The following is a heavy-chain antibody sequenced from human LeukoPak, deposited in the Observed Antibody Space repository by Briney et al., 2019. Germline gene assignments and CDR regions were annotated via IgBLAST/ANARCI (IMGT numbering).Heavy chain of an antibody. D-gene: IGHD2-15*01. J-gene: IGHJ6*03. V-gene: IGHV4-39*01. CDR2: IYYTGTI. CDR3: ARHHPLGYCSGGSCTHYYYYYMDV. Sequence: SETLSLTCAVSGASISRSTYYWGWTRQTPGKGLEWIASIYYTGTIVYNPSLESRVTMSVDMSKNHFSLKLRSVTAADTAVYYCARHHPLGYCSGGSCTHYYYYYMDVWGKGTTVTVSS. CDR1: GASISRSTYY.